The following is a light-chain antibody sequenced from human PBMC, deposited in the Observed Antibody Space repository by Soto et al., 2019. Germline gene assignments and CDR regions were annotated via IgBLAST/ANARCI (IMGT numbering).Light chain of an antibody. CDR2: GAS. V-gene: IGKV3-20*01. CDR3: QQYGSSPQYT. CDR1: QSVSSTY. Sequence: EIVLTQSPGTLPLSPRERATLSCRATQSVSSTYLAWYQQKPGQAPRLLIYGASSRATGIPDRFSGSGSGTDVTLTISRLEPEDFAVYYCQQYGSSPQYTFGQGTKLEIK. J-gene: IGKJ2*01.